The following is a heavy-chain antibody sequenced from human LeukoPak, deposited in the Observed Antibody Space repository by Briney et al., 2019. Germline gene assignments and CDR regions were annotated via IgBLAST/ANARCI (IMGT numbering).Heavy chain of an antibody. V-gene: IGHV3-30*18. CDR3: AKDPFPASIAAAGCVY. CDR2: ISYDGSNK. D-gene: IGHD6-13*01. CDR1: GFTFSSYG. Sequence: PGRSLRLSCAASGFTFSSYGMHWVRQAPGKGLEWVAVISYDGSNKYYADSVKGRFTISRDNSKNTLYLQMNSLRAEDTAVYYCAKDPFPASIAAAGCVYWGQGTLVTVSS. J-gene: IGHJ4*02.